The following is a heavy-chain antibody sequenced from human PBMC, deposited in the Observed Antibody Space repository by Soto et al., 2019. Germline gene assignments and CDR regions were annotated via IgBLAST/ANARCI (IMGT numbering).Heavy chain of an antibody. CDR1: GFTFSSYS. J-gene: IGHJ4*02. D-gene: IGHD3-10*01. CDR2: ISSSSSTI. CDR3: AKDGHNFYGSGSYYDY. V-gene: IGHV3-48*01. Sequence: GGSLRLSCAASGFTFSSYSMNWVRQAPGKGLEWVSYISSSSSTIYYADSVKGRFTISRDNSKNTLYLQMNSLRAEDTAVYYCAKDGHNFYGSGSYYDYWGQGTLVTVSS.